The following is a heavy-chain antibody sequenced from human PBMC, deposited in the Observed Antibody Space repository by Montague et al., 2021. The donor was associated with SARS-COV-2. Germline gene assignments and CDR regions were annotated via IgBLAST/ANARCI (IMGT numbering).Heavy chain of an antibody. CDR2: IFYNGST. D-gene: IGHD2-21*01. J-gene: IGHJ5*01. Sequence: ETLSLTCTVSFGSISTYYWSWIRQPPGKGLEWIGFIFYNGSTKYNPSLKRRVSISLDTSKNQFSLKLSSVTAADTAVYYCARQDAWAYCGDECYRGWFDSWGQGTLVTVSS. V-gene: IGHV4-59*01. CDR3: ARQDAWAYCGDECYRGWFDS. CDR1: FGSISTYY.